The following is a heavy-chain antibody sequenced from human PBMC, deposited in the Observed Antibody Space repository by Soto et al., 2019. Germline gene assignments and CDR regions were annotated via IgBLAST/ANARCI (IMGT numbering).Heavy chain of an antibody. Sequence: QVQLQQWGAGLLKPSETLSLSCVVYGGSVSGYYWSWIRQPPGKGLEWIGEINHRGSTNCNPSLKSRITMSMDASNTRFSLNRNSVTAADMAVYYCAKRGRYFDWARPVGYWFDPWGQGTLVTVSS. D-gene: IGHD3-9*01. CDR2: INHRGST. J-gene: IGHJ5*02. V-gene: IGHV4-34*01. CDR3: AKRGRYFDWARPVGYWFDP. CDR1: GGSVSGYY.